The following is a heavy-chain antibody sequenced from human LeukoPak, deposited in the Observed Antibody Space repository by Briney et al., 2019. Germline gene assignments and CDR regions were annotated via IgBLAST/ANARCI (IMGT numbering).Heavy chain of an antibody. J-gene: IGHJ6*02. CDR1: GGSFSGYY. CDR2: INHSGST. CDR3: ARVPGVIGSGYYTAYYYYGMDV. V-gene: IGHV4-34*01. D-gene: IGHD3-3*01. Sequence: PSETLSLTCGVYGGSFSGYYWSWIRQPPGKGLEWIGEINHSGSTNYNASLKSRVTIAVDTSKSQFSLKLSSVTAADTAVYYCARVPGVIGSGYYTAYYYYGMDVWGQGTTVTVSS.